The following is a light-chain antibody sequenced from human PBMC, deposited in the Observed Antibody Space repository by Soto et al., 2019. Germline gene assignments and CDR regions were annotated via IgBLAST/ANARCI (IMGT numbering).Light chain of an antibody. V-gene: IGKV3-20*01. CDR2: DAS. CDR3: QQYSASPLT. Sequence: EIVLTQSPGTLSLSPGEGATLSCRASQSVRASYLAWYQQSPGQPPRLLIYDASNRATGIPARFSASGSGTDFTLTISRLEPEDFAVYYCQQYSASPLTFGQGTKVDI. J-gene: IGKJ1*01. CDR1: QSVRASY.